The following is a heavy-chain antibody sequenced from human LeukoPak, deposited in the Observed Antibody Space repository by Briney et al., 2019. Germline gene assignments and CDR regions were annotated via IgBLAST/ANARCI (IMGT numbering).Heavy chain of an antibody. Sequence: GASVKVSCKASGGTFSSYAISWVRQAPGQGLEWMGWISAYNGNTNYAQKLQVRVTMTTDTSTSTAYMELRSLRSDDTAVYYCARDQYYYDSSGYPSFDYWGQGTLVTVSS. CDR2: ISAYNGNT. CDR1: GGTFSSYA. D-gene: IGHD3-22*01. V-gene: IGHV1-18*01. CDR3: ARDQYYYDSSGYPSFDY. J-gene: IGHJ4*02.